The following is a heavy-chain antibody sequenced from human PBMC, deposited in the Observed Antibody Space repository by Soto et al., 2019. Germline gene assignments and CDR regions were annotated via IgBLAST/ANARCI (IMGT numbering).Heavy chain of an antibody. CDR1: GFTFSSYA. J-gene: IGHJ4*02. V-gene: IGHV3-23*01. Sequence: GGSLRLSCAASGFTFSSYAMSWVRQAPGKGLEWVSAISGSGGSTYYADSVKGRFTISRDNSKNTLYLQMNSLRAEDTAVYYCAKSPSYDFWSGYHFDYWGQGTLVTVSS. CDR3: AKSPSYDFWSGYHFDY. D-gene: IGHD3-3*01. CDR2: ISGSGGST.